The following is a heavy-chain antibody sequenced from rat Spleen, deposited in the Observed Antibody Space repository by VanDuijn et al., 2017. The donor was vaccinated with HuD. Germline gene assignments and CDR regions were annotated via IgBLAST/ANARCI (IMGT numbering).Heavy chain of an antibody. D-gene: IGHD1-10*01. J-gene: IGHJ4*01. V-gene: IGHV5S10*01. Sequence: EVQLVESDGGLVQPGRSLKLSCAASGFTFSAYNMAWVRQAPKKGLEWVATIIYDGSRTYYRDSVRARFTISRDNAKSTLYLQVDSLKSEDTATYYCTRPHNYRYIMDAWGQGTSVTVSP. CDR1: GFTFSAYN. CDR3: TRPHNYRYIMDA. CDR2: IIYDGSRT.